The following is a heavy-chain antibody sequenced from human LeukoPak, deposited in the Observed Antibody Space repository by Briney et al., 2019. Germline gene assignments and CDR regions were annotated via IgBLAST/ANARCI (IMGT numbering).Heavy chain of an antibody. CDR2: MYHSGNT. CDR3: ASRPPYYDILTGYNPYDAFDI. J-gene: IGHJ3*02. D-gene: IGHD3-9*01. CDR1: GYSISSGYY. Sequence: SETLSLTCAVSGYSISSGYYWGWIRQPPGKGLEWIGSMYHSGNTYYNPSLKSRVTISLDTSKNQFSLKLSSVTAADTAVYYCASRPPYYDILTGYNPYDAFDIWGQGTMVTVSS. V-gene: IGHV4-38-2*01.